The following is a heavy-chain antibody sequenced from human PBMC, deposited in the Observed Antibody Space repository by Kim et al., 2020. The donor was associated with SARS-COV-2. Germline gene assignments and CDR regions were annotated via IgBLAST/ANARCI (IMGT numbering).Heavy chain of an antibody. D-gene: IGHD3-22*01. V-gene: IGHV4-4*02. CDR2: IYHSGST. CDR1: GGSISSSNW. J-gene: IGHJ1*01. CDR3: ARLYYYDSSGPYGGAEYFQH. Sequence: SETLSLTCAVSGGSISSSNWWRWVRQPPGKGLEWIGEIYHSGSTNYNPSLKSRVTISVDKSKNQFSLKLSSVTAADTAVYYCARLYYYDSSGPYGGAEYFQHWGQGTLVTVSS.